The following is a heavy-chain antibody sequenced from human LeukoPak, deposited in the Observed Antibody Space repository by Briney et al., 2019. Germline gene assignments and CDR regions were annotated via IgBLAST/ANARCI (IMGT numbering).Heavy chain of an antibody. CDR2: IKQDGSEK. Sequence: GGSLRLSCAASGFTFSSYWMSWVRQAPGKGLEWVANIKQDGSEKYYVDSVKGRFTISRDNAKNSLYLQMNSLRAEDTAVYYCAREPGIAAAGYFDYWGQGTLVTVSS. D-gene: IGHD6-13*01. CDR3: AREPGIAAAGYFDY. J-gene: IGHJ4*02. CDR1: GFTFSSYW. V-gene: IGHV3-7*01.